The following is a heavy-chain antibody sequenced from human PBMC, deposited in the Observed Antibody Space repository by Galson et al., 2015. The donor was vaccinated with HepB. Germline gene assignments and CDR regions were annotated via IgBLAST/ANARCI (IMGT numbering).Heavy chain of an antibody. D-gene: IGHD2-2*01. CDR2: IIPIFGTA. CDR1: GGTFSSYA. V-gene: IGHV1-69*05. CDR3: ARDLELHCSSTSCNHRSYYYYMDV. Sequence: SVKVSCKASGGTFSSYAISWVRQAPGQGLEWMGGIIPIFGTANYAQKFQGRVTITTDESTSTAYMELSSLRSEDTAVYYCARDLELHCSSTSCNHRSYYYYMDVWGKGTTVTVSS. J-gene: IGHJ6*03.